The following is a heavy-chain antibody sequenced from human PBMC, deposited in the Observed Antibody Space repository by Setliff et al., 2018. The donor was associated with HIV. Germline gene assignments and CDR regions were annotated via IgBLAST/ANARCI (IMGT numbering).Heavy chain of an antibody. V-gene: IGHV4-38-2*01. CDR2: IFHTGSA. J-gene: IGHJ3*02. CDR1: NYSVNTSYY. Sequence: SETLSLTCVVSNYSVNTSYYWGWIRQSPGKGLQWIGSIFHTGSAYYNPSLKSRVILSIDTAKNEFSLKLSSVTAADTAVYYCARREWLPMPGAFDIWGQGTMVTVSS. D-gene: IGHD3-3*01. CDR3: ARREWLPMPGAFDI.